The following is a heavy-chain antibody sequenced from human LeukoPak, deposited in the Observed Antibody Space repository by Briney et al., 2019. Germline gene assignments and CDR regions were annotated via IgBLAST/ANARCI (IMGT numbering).Heavy chain of an antibody. J-gene: IGHJ4*02. CDR1: GGSIRSSYYY. D-gene: IGHD3-22*01. V-gene: IGHV4-39*07. CDR2: IYDSGST. Sequence: SETLSLTCTVSGGSIRSSYYYWGWIRQPPGKGLEWIGSIYDSGSTYYNPSLKSRVTISVDTSKNQFSLKLSSVTAADTAVYYCARENYYDSSGYFDYWGQGTLVTVSS. CDR3: ARENYYDSSGYFDY.